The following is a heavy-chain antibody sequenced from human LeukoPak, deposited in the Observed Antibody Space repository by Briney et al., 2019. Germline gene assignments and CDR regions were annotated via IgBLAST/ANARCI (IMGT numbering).Heavy chain of an antibody. CDR2: IYYSGST. V-gene: IGHV4-31*03. CDR1: GGSISSGGYY. J-gene: IGHJ4*02. CDR3: ARGPDDYVWGSYRYNGPYFDY. D-gene: IGHD3-16*02. Sequence: PSETLSLTCTVSGGSISSGGYYWSWIRQHPGKGLEWIGYIYYSGSTYYNPSLKSRVTISVDTSKNPFSLKLSSVTAADTAVYYCARGPDDYVWGSYRYNGPYFDYWGQGTLVTVSS.